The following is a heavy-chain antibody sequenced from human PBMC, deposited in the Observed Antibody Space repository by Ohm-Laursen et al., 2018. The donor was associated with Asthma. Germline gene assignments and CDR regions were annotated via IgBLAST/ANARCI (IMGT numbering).Heavy chain of an antibody. V-gene: IGHV1-69*13. J-gene: IGHJ6*02. CDR1: GGTFSSYA. D-gene: IGHD2-21*02. CDR2: IIPIFGIA. CDR3: AREFTPRDTDPNYYYGMDV. Sequence: SVKVSCKASGGTFSSYAISWVRQAPGQGLEWMGGIIPIFGIANYAQKFQGRVTITADESTSTAYMELSSLRSEDTAVYYCAREFTPRDTDPNYYYGMDVWGQGTTVTVSS.